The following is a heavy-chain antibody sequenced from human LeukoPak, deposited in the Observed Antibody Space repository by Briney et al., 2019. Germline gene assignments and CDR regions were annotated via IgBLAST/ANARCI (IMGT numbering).Heavy chain of an antibody. D-gene: IGHD6-13*01. CDR2: IYTSGST. CDR3: ARVALAAAGAYHFDY. V-gene: IGHV4-4*07. CDR1: GGSISSYY. J-gene: IGHJ4*02. Sequence: SETLSLTCTVSGGSISSYYWSWIRQPAGKGLEWIGRIYTSGSTNYNPSLKSRVTMSVDTSKNQFSLKLSSVTAADTAVYYCARVALAAAGAYHFDYWGQGTLVTVSS.